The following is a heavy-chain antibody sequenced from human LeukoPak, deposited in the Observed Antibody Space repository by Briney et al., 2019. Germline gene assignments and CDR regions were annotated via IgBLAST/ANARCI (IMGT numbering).Heavy chain of an antibody. CDR1: GYSISSGYY. CDR2: IYHSGST. D-gene: IGHD6-6*01. Sequence: SETLSLTCAVSGYSISSGYYWGWIRQPPGKGLEWIGSIYHSGSTYYNPSLKSRVTISADTSKNQFSLKLSSVTAADTAVYYCARSYPRIAARCYFDYWGQGTLVTVSS. CDR3: ARSYPRIAARCYFDY. V-gene: IGHV4-38-2*01. J-gene: IGHJ4*02.